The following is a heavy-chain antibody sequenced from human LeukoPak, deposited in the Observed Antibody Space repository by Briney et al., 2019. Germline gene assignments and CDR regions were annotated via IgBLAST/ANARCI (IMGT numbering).Heavy chain of an antibody. CDR1: GFTFSSYA. V-gene: IGHV3-30*04. J-gene: IGHJ4*02. CDR2: ISYDGSSK. D-gene: IGHD4-17*01. Sequence: PGGSLRLSCAASGFTFSSYAIHWVRQAPGKGLEWVAIISYDGSSKYYADSVKGRFTISRDNSKNTLYLQMNSLRAEDTAVYYCVVTDYGDYWGRGTLVTVSS. CDR3: VVTDYGDY.